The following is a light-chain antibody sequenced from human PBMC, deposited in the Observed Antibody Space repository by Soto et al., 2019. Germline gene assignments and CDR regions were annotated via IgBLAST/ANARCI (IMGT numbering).Light chain of an antibody. CDR3: QQYNVWPKWT. V-gene: IGKV3D-15*01. CDR2: GAS. Sequence: EIVMTQSPATLSVSPGEGATLSCRASESVSISLAWYQHKPGQPPRLLIHGASTRASGIPPRFSGSGSGTEFTLTISSLQSEDSAVYFCQQYNVWPKWTFGPGTKVDIK. J-gene: IGKJ1*01. CDR1: ESVSIS.